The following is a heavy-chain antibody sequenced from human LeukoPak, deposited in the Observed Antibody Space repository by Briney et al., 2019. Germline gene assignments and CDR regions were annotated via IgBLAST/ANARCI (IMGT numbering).Heavy chain of an antibody. CDR1: GFTFSSYA. CDR2: ISYDGSNK. D-gene: IGHD6-13*01. V-gene: IGHV3-30-3*01. Sequence: PGRSLRLSCAASGFTFSSYAMHWVRQAPGKGLEWVAVISYDGSNKYYADSVKGRFTISRDNSKNTLYLQMNSLRAEDTAVYYCARCHSSSRPRSLADIWDQGTMVTVSS. J-gene: IGHJ3*02. CDR3: ARCHSSSRPRSLADI.